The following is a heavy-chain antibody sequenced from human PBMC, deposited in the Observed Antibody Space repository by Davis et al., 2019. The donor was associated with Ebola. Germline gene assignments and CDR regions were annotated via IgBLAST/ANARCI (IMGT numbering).Heavy chain of an antibody. Sequence: ASVKVSCKASGYTFTSYYMQWVRQAPGQGLEWMGIINPSGGSTSYAQKFQGRVTMTRDTSTSTVYMELSRLRSEDTAVYYCAREGHCSSTSCYGGHGMDVWGQGTTVTVSS. V-gene: IGHV1-46*01. CDR1: GYTFTSYY. CDR2: INPSGGST. D-gene: IGHD2-2*01. J-gene: IGHJ6*02. CDR3: AREGHCSSTSCYGGHGMDV.